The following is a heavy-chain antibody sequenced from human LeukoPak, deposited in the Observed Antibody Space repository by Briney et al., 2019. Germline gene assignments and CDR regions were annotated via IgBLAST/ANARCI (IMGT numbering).Heavy chain of an antibody. Sequence: GGSLRLSCAASGFTFSKAWMSWVRQATGKGLEWLGRIKSNADGGTTDYAAPVQGRITISRDDSQNTLYPQLDSLKAEDTAVYYCSTYRWRYDSSGYDYWGQGTLVAVSS. D-gene: IGHD3-22*01. J-gene: IGHJ4*02. CDR3: STYRWRYDSSGYDY. V-gene: IGHV3-15*01. CDR1: GFTFSKAW. CDR2: IKSNADGGTT.